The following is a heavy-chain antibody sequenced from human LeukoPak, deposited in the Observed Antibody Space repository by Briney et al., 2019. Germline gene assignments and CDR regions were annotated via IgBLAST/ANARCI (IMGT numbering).Heavy chain of an antibody. CDR3: ASWRGYSYGYFDY. Sequence: SETLSLTCTVSGGSISSNYWSWIRQPPGKGLEWIGYIYHTGGTNYNPSLRSRVTISVDTSKNQFSLKLNSVTAADTAAYYCASWRGYSYGYFDYWGQGTLVTVSS. J-gene: IGHJ4*02. V-gene: IGHV4-59*01. D-gene: IGHD5-18*01. CDR1: GGSISSNY. CDR2: IYHTGGT.